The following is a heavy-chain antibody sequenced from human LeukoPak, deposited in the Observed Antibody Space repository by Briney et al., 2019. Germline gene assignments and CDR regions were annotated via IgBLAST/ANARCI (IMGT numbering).Heavy chain of an antibody. V-gene: IGHV3-53*01. D-gene: IGHD4/OR15-4a*01. CDR3: AKDPNYAYYYYYMDV. CDR1: GFTVSSNS. J-gene: IGHJ6*03. Sequence: PGGSLRLSCTVSGFTVSSNSMSWVRQAPGKGLEWVSFIYSDNTHYSDSVKGRFTISRDNSKNTLYLQMNSLRAEDTAVYYCAKDPNYAYYYYYMDVWGKGTTVTVSS. CDR2: IYSDNT.